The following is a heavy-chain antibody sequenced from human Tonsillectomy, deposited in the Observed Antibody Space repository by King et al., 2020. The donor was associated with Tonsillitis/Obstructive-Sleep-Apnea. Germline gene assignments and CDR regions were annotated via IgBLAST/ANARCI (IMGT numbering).Heavy chain of an antibody. Sequence: HVQLVESGGGVVQPGRSLRLSCAASGFTFSSYGMHWVRQAPGKGLEWVAGISYDGSNKYYADSVKGRFTISRDNSKNTLYLQMNSLRAEDTAVYYCALGYCSSTSCHEDYYYMDVWGKGTTVTVSS. J-gene: IGHJ6*03. CDR2: ISYDGSNK. D-gene: IGHD2-2*01. CDR1: GFTFSSYG. CDR3: ALGYCSSTSCHEDYYYMDV. V-gene: IGHV3-30*03.